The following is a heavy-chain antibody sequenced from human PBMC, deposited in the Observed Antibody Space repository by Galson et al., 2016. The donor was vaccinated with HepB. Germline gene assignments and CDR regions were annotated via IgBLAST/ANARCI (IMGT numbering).Heavy chain of an antibody. Sequence: SLRLSCAPSGFTFSSYAMSWVRQAPGKGLEWVANINQDGSAKQYVDSVKGQFTISRDNAKNSLYLQMNSLRAEDSAVYHCARGHCSDVCYNNPDYWGQGTLVTVSS. CDR2: INQDGSAK. V-gene: IGHV3-7*03. CDR1: GFTFSSYA. CDR3: ARGHCSDVCYNNPDY. J-gene: IGHJ4*02. D-gene: IGHD3-10*01.